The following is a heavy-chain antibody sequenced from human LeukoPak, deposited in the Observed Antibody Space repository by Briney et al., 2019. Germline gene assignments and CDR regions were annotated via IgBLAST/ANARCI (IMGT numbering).Heavy chain of an antibody. J-gene: IGHJ6*03. CDR1: DGSINSFY. V-gene: IGHV4-59*01. D-gene: IGHD3-10*01. CDR3: ARVFDSGSQAYYYYMDV. Sequence: PSETLSLTCTVSDGSINSFYWSWIRQPPGKGLEWIGYIYYSGSTNYNPSLKSRVTMSVATSKNQFSLKVSSVTAADTAVYYCARVFDSGSQAYYYYMDVWGKGTTVTIFS. CDR2: IYYSGST.